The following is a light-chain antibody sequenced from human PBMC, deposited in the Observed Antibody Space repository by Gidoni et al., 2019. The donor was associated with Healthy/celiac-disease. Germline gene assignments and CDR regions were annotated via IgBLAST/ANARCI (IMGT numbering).Light chain of an antibody. CDR3: QQYDNPPLT. Sequence: DIQMTQSPSSLSASVGDRVTITCQASQDISNYLNWYQQKPGKAPKPLIYDASNWETGVPSRFSGSGSGTDFTFTISSLQPEDIATYYCQQYDNPPLTFGGGTKVEIK. J-gene: IGKJ4*01. CDR1: QDISNY. CDR2: DAS. V-gene: IGKV1-33*01.